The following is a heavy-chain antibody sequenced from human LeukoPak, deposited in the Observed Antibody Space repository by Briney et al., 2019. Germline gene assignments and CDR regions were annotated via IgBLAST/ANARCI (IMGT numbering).Heavy chain of an antibody. V-gene: IGHV4-39*07. CDR3: AREFQYCGDYLLTPLGVFDY. Sequence: PSETLSLTCTVSGGSISSSSYYWGWIRQPPGKGLEWIGSIYYSGSTYYNPSLKSRVTISVDTSKNQFSLKLSSVTAADTAVYYCAREFQYCGDYLLTPLGVFDYWGQGTLVTVSS. D-gene: IGHD4-17*01. J-gene: IGHJ4*02. CDR1: GGSISSSSYY. CDR2: IYYSGST.